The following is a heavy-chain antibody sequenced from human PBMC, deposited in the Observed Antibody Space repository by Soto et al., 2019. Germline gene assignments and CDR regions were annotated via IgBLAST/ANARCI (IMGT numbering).Heavy chain of an antibody. V-gene: IGHV1-3*01. D-gene: IGHD2-2*02. CDR3: ARDAVVPAAIGYYYYMDV. CDR2: INAGNGNT. Sequence: EASVKVSCKASGYTFTSYAMHWVRQAPGQRLEWMGWINAGNGNTKYSQKFQGRVTITRDTSASTAYMELSSLRSEDTAVYYCARDAVVPAAIGYYYYMDVWGKGTTVTVSS. J-gene: IGHJ6*03. CDR1: GYTFTSYA.